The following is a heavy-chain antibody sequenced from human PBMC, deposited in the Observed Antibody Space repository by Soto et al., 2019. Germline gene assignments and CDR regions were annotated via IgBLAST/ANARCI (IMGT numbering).Heavy chain of an antibody. V-gene: IGHV1-69*02. D-gene: IGHD3-10*01. CDR1: GGTFSSYT. Sequence: QVQLVQSGAEVKKPGSSVKVSCKASGGTFSSYTISWVRQAPGQGLEWMGRIIPILGIATYAQKFQGRVTITADKSTSTAYMELSSLRSEDTAVYYCARAPMLYGSGRRNDYWGQGTLVTVSS. CDR3: ARAPMLYGSGRRNDY. J-gene: IGHJ4*02. CDR2: IIPILGIA.